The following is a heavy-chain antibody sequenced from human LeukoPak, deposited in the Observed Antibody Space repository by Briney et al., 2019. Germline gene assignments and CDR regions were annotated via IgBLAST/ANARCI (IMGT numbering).Heavy chain of an antibody. CDR1: GGSISSYY. D-gene: IGHD6-6*01. CDR3: ARAPIAARRFLYNWFDP. Sequence: SETLSLTCTVSGGSISSYYWSWIRQPPGKGLEWIGYIYYSGSTNYNPSLKSRVTISVDTSKNQFSLKLSAVTAADTAVYYCARAPIAARRFLYNWFDPGGQGTLVTVSS. J-gene: IGHJ5*02. CDR2: IYYSGST. V-gene: IGHV4-59*01.